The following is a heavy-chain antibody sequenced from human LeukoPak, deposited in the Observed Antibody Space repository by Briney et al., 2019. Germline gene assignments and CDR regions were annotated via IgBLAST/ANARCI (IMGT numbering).Heavy chain of an antibody. CDR2: ISDTGATP. CDR1: GFTFTSYA. Sequence: GGSLRLSSAGSGFTFTSYAMSWVRQAPGEGVEWGSAISDTGATPYDAASVKGRFTISKDNSRSTLYLQMNSLRAEDTALYYCAKDTSIGRYCTNGVCSPFDYWGQGTLVTVSS. D-gene: IGHD2-8*01. CDR3: AKDTSIGRYCTNGVCSPFDY. V-gene: IGHV3-23*01. J-gene: IGHJ4*02.